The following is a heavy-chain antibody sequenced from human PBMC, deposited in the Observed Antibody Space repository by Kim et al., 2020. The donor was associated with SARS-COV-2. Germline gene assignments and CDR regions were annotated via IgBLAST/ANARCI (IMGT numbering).Heavy chain of an antibody. J-gene: IGHJ3*02. Sequence: YSDEVKGQFTISRDNDHNSFFLQMNNLRVENTAVYYCARVFSRTGAPDIWGQGTMVTVSS. V-gene: IGHV3-11*05. CDR3: ARVFSRTGAPDI. D-gene: IGHD1-1*01.